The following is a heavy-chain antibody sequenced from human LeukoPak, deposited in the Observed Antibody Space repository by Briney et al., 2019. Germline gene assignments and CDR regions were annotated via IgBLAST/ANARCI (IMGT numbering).Heavy chain of an antibody. J-gene: IGHJ4*02. D-gene: IGHD6-6*01. CDR2: INTKNGDT. CDR1: GYTFTSYG. CDR3: ARGRGIAARFFDY. V-gene: IGHV1-18*01. Sequence: ASVKVSGKASGYTFTSYGISWVRQAPGQGLEWMGWINTKNGDTNYAQKLQGRVTMTTDTSTNTAYMELRSLRSDDTAVYYCARGRGIAARFFDYWGQGTLVTVSS.